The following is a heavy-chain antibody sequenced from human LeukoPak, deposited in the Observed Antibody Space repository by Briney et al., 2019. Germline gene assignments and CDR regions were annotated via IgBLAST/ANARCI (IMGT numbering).Heavy chain of an antibody. J-gene: IGHJ5*02. CDR3: ARDSGWKPRFWFDP. V-gene: IGHV4-59*01. CDR2: IYYSGST. D-gene: IGHD1-1*01. CDR1: GGSFSGYY. Sequence: SETLSLTCVVYGGSFSGYYWSWIRQPPGKGLEWIGYIYYSGSTNYNPSLKSRVTISVDTSKNQFSLKLSSVTAADTAVYYCARDSGWKPRFWFDPWGQGTLVTVSS.